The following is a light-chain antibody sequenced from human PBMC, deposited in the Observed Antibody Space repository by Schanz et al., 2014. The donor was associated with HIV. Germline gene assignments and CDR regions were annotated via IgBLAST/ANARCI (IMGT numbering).Light chain of an antibody. CDR3: QSYDNSLGMHYV. CDR1: SSNIGAGRD. V-gene: IGLV1-40*01. J-gene: IGLJ1*01. CDR2: GDF. Sequence: QSVLTQPPSVSGAPGQRITISCSGSSSNIGAGRDVPRSQQLPGAAPKLLIYGDFDRPSGVPDRFSGSKSGTSASLVITGLQAEDEGDYFCQSYDNSLGMHYVFGSGTKLTVL.